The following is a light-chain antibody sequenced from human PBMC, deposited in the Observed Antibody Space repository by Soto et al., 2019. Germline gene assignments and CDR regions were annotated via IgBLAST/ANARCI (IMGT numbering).Light chain of an antibody. CDR1: SGSVSTNYY. CDR2: NTN. CDR3: VLYMGLGISV. V-gene: IGLV8-61*01. Sequence: QTVVTQEPSFSVSPGGTVTFTFGLSSGSVSTNYYPSWYQQTPGQAPRTLIYNTNSRSSGVPDRFSCSILGNKAALTITGAQADDESDYYCVLYMGLGISVFGGGTKLTVL. J-gene: IGLJ2*01.